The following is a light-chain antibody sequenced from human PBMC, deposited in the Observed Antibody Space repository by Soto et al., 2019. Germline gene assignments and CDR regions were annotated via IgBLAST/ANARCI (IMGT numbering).Light chain of an antibody. CDR2: DAS. V-gene: IGKV3-11*01. CDR3: QQRSNWPST. CDR1: QSVSSY. J-gene: IGKJ4*01. Sequence: EIVLTQSPATLSLSPGERATLSCRASQSVSSYLAWYQQKPGQAPRLLIYDASNRATGIPARFSGSGSGTDCTLTISSLEPEAFAVYYCQQRSNWPSTFGGGTKVEIK.